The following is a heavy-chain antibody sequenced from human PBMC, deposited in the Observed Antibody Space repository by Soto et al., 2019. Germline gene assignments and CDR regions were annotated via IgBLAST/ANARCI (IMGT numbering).Heavy chain of an antibody. Sequence: GGSLRLSCAASGFTFSNAWMNWVRQAPGKGLEWVGRIKSKTDGGTTDYAAPVKGRFTISRDDSKNTLYLQMNSLKTEDTAVYYCTTDLRGGITIFGVVPTTPQYYYGMDVWGQGTTVTVSS. V-gene: IGHV3-15*07. CDR2: IKSKTDGGTT. D-gene: IGHD3-3*01. CDR1: GFTFSNAW. CDR3: TTDLRGGITIFGVVPTTPQYYYGMDV. J-gene: IGHJ6*02.